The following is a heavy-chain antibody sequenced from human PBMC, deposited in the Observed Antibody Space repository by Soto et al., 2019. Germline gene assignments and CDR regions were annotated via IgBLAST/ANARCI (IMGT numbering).Heavy chain of an antibody. CDR3: AKDPSSSTSRFDP. D-gene: IGHD2-2*01. J-gene: IGHJ5*02. V-gene: IGHV3-23*01. Sequence: AISGSGGSTYYADSVKGRFTISRDNSKITLYLQMNSLRAEDTAVYYCAKDPSSSTSRFDPWGQGTLVTVSS. CDR2: ISGSGGST.